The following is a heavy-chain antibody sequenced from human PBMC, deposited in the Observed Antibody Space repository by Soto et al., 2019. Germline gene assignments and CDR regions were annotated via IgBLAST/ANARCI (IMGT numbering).Heavy chain of an antibody. Sequence: QITLKESGPTLVKPTQTLTLTCTFSGFSLPTDRVGVGWIRQPPGKALEWLAVIYWDDTKTYRPSLKSRLTITKATSKNKVALTMTDMDPVDTATYYCAHAYGGRSLYWGQGTLVTVSS. CDR1: GFSLPTDRVG. D-gene: IGHD1-26*01. CDR3: AHAYGGRSLY. V-gene: IGHV2-5*02. CDR2: IYWDDTK. J-gene: IGHJ4*02.